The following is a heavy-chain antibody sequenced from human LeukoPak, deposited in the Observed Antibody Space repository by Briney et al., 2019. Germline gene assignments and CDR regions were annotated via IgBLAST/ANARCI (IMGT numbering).Heavy chain of an antibody. J-gene: IGHJ4*02. Sequence: SETLSLTCTVSGDSISSNSYFWGWIRQSPGKGLEWIASIYYSGNTYYNPSLKSRVTISEDTSKNQFSLKLSSVTAADAAVYYCVRQGDGYCTSTNCLFSFDYWGQGTLVTVSS. CDR1: GDSISSNSYF. V-gene: IGHV4-39*01. CDR3: VRQGDGYCTSTNCLFSFDY. CDR2: IYYSGNT. D-gene: IGHD2-2*03.